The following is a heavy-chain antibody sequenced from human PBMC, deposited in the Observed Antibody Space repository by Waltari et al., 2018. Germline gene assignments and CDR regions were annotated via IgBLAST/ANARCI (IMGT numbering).Heavy chain of an antibody. CDR3: ARETHYYYYYMDV. Sequence: QVQLQESGPGLVKPSETLSLTCTVSGGSISSYYWSWIRPPPRKGLGWIGYSYYGGSTNYNPALKSRVTISVDTSKNQFSLKLSSVTAADTAVYYCARETHYYYYYMDVWGKGTTVTISS. CDR2: SYYGGST. V-gene: IGHV4-59*01. CDR1: GGSISSYY. J-gene: IGHJ6*03.